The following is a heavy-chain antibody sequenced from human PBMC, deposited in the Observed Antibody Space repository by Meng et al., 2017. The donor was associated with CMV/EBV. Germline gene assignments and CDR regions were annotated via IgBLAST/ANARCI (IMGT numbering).Heavy chain of an antibody. CDR1: GYTFTGYY. CDR3: ARVSPTLFGTIGVGTLGGMDV. CDR2: INPNSGGT. J-gene: IGHJ6*02. Sequence: ASVKVSCKASGYTFTGYYMHWVRQAPGQGLEWMGWINPNSGGTNYAQKFQGRVTMTRDTSISTAYMELSMLRSADTAMYYCARVSPTLFGTIGVGTLGGMDVWGQGTTVTVSS. D-gene: IGHD3-3*01. V-gene: IGHV1-2*02.